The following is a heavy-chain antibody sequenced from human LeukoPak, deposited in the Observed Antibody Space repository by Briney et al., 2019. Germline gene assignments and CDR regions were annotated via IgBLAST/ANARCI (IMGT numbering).Heavy chain of an antibody. CDR2: IIPIFGTA. V-gene: IGHV1-69*01. CDR3: ARDREAVAGHNWFDP. D-gene: IGHD6-19*01. CDR1: GGTFSSYA. J-gene: IGHJ5*02. Sequence: SVKVSCTASGGTFSSYAISWVRQAPGQGLEWMGGIIPIFGTANYAQKFQGRVTITADESTSTAYMELSSLRSGDTAVYYCARDREAVAGHNWFDPWGQGTLVTVSS.